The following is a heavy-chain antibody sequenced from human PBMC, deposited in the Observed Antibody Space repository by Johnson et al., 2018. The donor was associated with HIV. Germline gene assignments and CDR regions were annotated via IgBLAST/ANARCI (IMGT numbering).Heavy chain of an antibody. CDR2: IRSKANSYAT. V-gene: IGHV3-73*02. CDR1: GFTFSGSA. CDR3: AKVETYVGATTRLTGAFDI. J-gene: IGHJ3*02. D-gene: IGHD1-26*01. Sequence: VQLVESGGGLVQPGGSLKLSCAASGFTFSGSAMHWVRQASGKGLEWVGRIRSKANSYATAYAASVKGRFTISRDNSKNTLYLQMNSLRAEDTAVYYCAKVETYVGATTRLTGAFDIWGKGTMVTVSS.